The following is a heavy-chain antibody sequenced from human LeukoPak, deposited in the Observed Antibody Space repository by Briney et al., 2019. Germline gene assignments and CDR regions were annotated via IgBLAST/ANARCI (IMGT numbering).Heavy chain of an antibody. CDR3: ARGYCSSTSCYFFAFDI. V-gene: IGHV1-18*01. CDR1: GYTFTSYG. CDR2: VSAYNGNT. J-gene: IGHJ3*02. D-gene: IGHD2-2*01. Sequence: ASVKVSCKASGYTFTSYGISWVRQAPGQGLEWMGWVSAYNGNTNYAQKLQGRVTMTTDTSTSTAYMELRSLRSDDTAVYYCARGYCSSTSCYFFAFDIWGQGTMVTVSS.